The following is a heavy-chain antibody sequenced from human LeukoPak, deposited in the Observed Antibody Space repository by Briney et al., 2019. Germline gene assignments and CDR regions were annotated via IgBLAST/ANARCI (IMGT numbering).Heavy chain of an antibody. CDR3: ARAPNGYYPLDY. Sequence: SETLSLTCTVSGGSISTHFWTWIRQPPGMGLEWIGYIYYTGSTNYNPSLKSRVTISLDTSKNQFSLHLGFVTAADTAEYYCARAPNGYYPLDYWGQGTLVTVSS. CDR2: IYYTGST. D-gene: IGHD3-22*01. J-gene: IGHJ4*02. V-gene: IGHV4-59*11. CDR1: GGSISTHF.